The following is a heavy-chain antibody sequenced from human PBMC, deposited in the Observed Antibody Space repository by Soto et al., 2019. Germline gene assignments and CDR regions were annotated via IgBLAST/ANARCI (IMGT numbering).Heavy chain of an antibody. CDR2: ISGSGGST. CDR1: GFTFSSYA. J-gene: IGHJ3*02. V-gene: IGHV3-23*01. CDR3: AKVIVVVAAVPRDSLDI. D-gene: IGHD2-15*01. Sequence: EVQLLESGGGLVQPGGSLRLSCAASGFTFSSYAMSWVRQSPGKGLEWVSAISGSGGSTYYADSVKGRFTISRDNSKKALYLQIIFLRGAETAVDYCAKVIVVVAAVPRDSLDIWGQGTMGTVSS.